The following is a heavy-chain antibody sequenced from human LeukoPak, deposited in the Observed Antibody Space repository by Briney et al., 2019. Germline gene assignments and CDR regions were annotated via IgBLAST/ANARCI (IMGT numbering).Heavy chain of an antibody. CDR2: ISYDGSNK. J-gene: IGHJ4*02. CDR3: AKWRASYGSGSYYTVPDY. CDR1: GFTFSSYG. D-gene: IGHD3-10*01. Sequence: GRSLRLSCAASGFTFSSYGMHWVRQAPGEGLEWVAVISYDGSNKYYADSVKGRFTISRDNSKNTLYLQMNSLRAEDTAVYYCAKWRASYGSGSYYTVPDYWGQGTLVTVSS. V-gene: IGHV3-30*18.